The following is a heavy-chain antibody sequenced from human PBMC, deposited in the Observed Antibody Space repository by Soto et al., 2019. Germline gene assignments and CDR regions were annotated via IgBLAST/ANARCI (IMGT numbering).Heavy chain of an antibody. CDR2: IIPIFGTA. CDR3: ARGGRDGNKEFCDY. CDR1: GGTFSSYA. D-gene: IGHD2-15*01. Sequence: SVKVSCKASGGTFSSYAISWVRQAPGQGLEWMGGIIPIFGTANYAQKFQGRVTITADESTSTAYMELSSLRSEDTAVYYCARGGRDGNKEFCDYWGQGTLVTVSS. V-gene: IGHV1-69*13. J-gene: IGHJ4*02.